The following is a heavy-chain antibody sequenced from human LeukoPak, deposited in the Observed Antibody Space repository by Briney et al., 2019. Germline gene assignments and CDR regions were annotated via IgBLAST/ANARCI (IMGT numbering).Heavy chain of an antibody. CDR1: GYTFTSYG. D-gene: IGHD3-22*01. CDR3: ARNYYDSSGYYGPEEYYFDY. J-gene: IGHJ4*02. Sequence: ASVTVSCTASGYTFTSYGISWVRQAPGQGLEWMGWISAYNGNTNYAQKLQGRVTMTTDTSTSTAYMELRSLRSDDTAVYYCARNYYDSSGYYGPEEYYFDYWGQGTLVTVSS. V-gene: IGHV1-18*01. CDR2: ISAYNGNT.